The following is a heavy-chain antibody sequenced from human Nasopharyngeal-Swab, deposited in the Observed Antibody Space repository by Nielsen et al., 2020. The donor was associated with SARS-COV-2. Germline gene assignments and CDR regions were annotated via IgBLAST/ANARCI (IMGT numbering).Heavy chain of an antibody. J-gene: IGHJ5*02. V-gene: IGHV4-4*02. Sequence: WMRQPPGKRLEWIGEVHRSGTTNCNPTLKSRVTISVDKSKNNFSLKLNSVTAADTALYYCARGGDWRFDPWGQGTLVTVSS. CDR3: ARGGDWRFDP. D-gene: IGHD2-21*02. CDR2: VHRSGTT.